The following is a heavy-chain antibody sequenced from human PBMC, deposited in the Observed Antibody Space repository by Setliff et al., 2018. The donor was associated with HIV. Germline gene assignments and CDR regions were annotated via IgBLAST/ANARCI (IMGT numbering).Heavy chain of an antibody. Sequence: VKVSCKASGYTFTSYYTHWVRQAPGQGLEWMGIINPSSGSTTYAQKFQGRVTMTRDTSTSTVYMELSSLRSEDTAVYYCARDPAPSSSASYFQHWGQGTPVTVSS. D-gene: IGHD6-6*01. V-gene: IGHV1-46*01. CDR1: GYTFTSYY. J-gene: IGHJ1*01. CDR2: INPSSGST. CDR3: ARDPAPSSSASYFQH.